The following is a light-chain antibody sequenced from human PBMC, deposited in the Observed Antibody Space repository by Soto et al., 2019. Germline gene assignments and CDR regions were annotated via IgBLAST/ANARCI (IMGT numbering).Light chain of an antibody. Sequence: QSVLTQPPSVSAAPGQKVTISCSGGNSNIGKNSVSWYQQFPGTAPKLRIYDNNERPSVIPDRFSGSKSGTSATLDITGLQTGDEADYYCGAWDSTLTAVVFGGGTQLTVL. CDR3: GAWDSTLTAVV. V-gene: IGLV1-51*01. CDR1: NSNIGKNS. J-gene: IGLJ3*02. CDR2: DNN.